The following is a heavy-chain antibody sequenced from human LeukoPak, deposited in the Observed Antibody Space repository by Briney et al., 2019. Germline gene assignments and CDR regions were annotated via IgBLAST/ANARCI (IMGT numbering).Heavy chain of an antibody. Sequence: PGGSLRLSCAASGFTFSSYAMSWVRQAPGKGLEWVSAISGSGGSTYYADSVKGRFTISRDNSKNTLYLQMNSLRAEDTAVYYCAKVFRKDGDFHLFDYWGQGTLVTVSS. D-gene: IGHD4-17*01. J-gene: IGHJ4*02. CDR2: ISGSGGST. CDR1: GFTFSSYA. CDR3: AKVFRKDGDFHLFDY. V-gene: IGHV3-23*01.